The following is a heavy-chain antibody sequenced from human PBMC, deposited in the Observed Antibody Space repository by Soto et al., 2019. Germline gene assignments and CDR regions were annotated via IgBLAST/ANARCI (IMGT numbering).Heavy chain of an antibody. CDR2: FRGTGDGT. CDR3: AKGPDPGAFDI. V-gene: IGHV3-23*01. J-gene: IGHJ3*02. Sequence: EVQLLESGGGLVQPGGSLRLSCAASGFTFSSYAMSWVRQAPGKGLEWVSTFRGTGDGTYYADSVRGRFTVSRDNSKNTLYLQKNGLRGGDTAVYYCAKGPDPGAFDIWGQGTMVTVSS. CDR1: GFTFSSYA. D-gene: IGHD3-10*01.